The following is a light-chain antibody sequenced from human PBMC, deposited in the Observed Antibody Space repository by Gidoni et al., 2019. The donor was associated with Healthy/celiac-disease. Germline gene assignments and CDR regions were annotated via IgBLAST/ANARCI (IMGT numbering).Light chain of an antibody. J-gene: IGKJ1*01. CDR3: QQYNSYEGT. V-gene: IGKV1-5*01. Sequence: DIQMTQSPSTLPASVGDRVTITCRAIQSISSWLAWYQQKPGKAPKLLIYDASSLESGVPSRFSGSGSGTEFTLTISSLQPDDFATYYCQQYNSYEGTFGQGTKVEIK. CDR2: DAS. CDR1: QSISSW.